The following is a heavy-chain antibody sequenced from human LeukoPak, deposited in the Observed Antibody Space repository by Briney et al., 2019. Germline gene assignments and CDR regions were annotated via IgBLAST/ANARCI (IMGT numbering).Heavy chain of an antibody. CDR2: ITPIFGTA. V-gene: IGHV1-69*05. Sequence: SVKVSCKASGGTFSSYAISWVRQAPGQGLEWMGRITPIFGTANYAQKFQGRVTITTDESTSTAYMELSSLRSEDTAVYYCHGVTRAGYYVDVWGKGTTVTVSS. CDR3: HGVTRAGYYVDV. J-gene: IGHJ6*03. D-gene: IGHD3-10*01. CDR1: GGTFSSYA.